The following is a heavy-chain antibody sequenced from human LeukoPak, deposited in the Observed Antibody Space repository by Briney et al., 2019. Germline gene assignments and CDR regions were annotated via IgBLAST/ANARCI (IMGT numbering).Heavy chain of an antibody. D-gene: IGHD2-2*01. CDR2: ISWNSGSI. CDR3: ARVDRKLLSTYYYYYYMDV. CDR1: GFTFDDYA. V-gene: IGHV3-9*01. Sequence: GRSLRLSCAASGFTFDDYAMHWVRQAPGKGLEWVSGISWNSGSIGYADSVKGRFTISRDNAKNSLYLQMNSLRAEDTAVYYCARVDRKLLSTYYYYYYMDVWGKGTTVTVSS. J-gene: IGHJ6*03.